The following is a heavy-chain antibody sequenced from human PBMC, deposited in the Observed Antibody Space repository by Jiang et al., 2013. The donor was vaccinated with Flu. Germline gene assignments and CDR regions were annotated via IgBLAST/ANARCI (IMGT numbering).Heavy chain of an antibody. Sequence: GAEVKKPGSSVKVSCKASGGTFSSYAISWVRQAPGQGLEWMGGIIPILGIANHAQKLQGRVTITADKSTSTAYMELSSLRSEDTAVYYCARDLDDYGDYADYYYYGMDVWGQGTTVTVSS. CDR2: IIPILGIA. CDR3: ARDLDDYGDYADYYYYGMDV. V-gene: IGHV1-69*04. J-gene: IGHJ6*02. CDR1: GGTFSSYA. D-gene: IGHD4-17*01.